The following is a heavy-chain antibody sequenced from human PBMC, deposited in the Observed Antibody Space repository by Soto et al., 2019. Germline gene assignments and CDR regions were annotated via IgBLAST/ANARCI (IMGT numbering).Heavy chain of an antibody. CDR2: TRQDGGQS. Sequence: EVQLVESGGGLVQPGGSLRLSCEASGFTLSSYWMSWIRQAPGKGLEWVANTRQDGGQSYLVDSVQGRFTISRDNAKNSVYLQMNGLRAEDTAVYYCGRDGSTGWHFDSWGQGTLVTVSS. D-gene: IGHD6-19*01. V-gene: IGHV3-7*01. CDR1: GFTLSSYW. CDR3: GRDGSTGWHFDS. J-gene: IGHJ4*02.